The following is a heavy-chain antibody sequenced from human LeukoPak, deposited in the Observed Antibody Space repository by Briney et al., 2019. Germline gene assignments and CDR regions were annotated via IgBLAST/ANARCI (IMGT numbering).Heavy chain of an antibody. J-gene: IGHJ4*02. Sequence: ASVKVSCKASGYTFTGYYMHWVRQAPGQGLEWMGWINPNSGGTNYAQKFQGRVTMTRDTSISTAYMELSRLRSDDTAVYYCARDRAVLRYFDWSVGYWGQGTLVTVSS. CDR2: INPNSGGT. D-gene: IGHD3-9*01. V-gene: IGHV1-2*02. CDR1: GYTFTGYY. CDR3: ARDRAVLRYFDWSVGY.